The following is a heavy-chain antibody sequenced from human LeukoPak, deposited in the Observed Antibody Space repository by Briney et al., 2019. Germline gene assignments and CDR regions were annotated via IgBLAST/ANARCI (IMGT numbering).Heavy chain of an antibody. CDR2: LSRTSRTPTYG. CDR3: TRPSADDWGSNDY. J-gene: IGHJ4*02. CDR1: GFTFSAYS. V-gene: IGHV3-21*01. D-gene: IGHD7-27*01. Sequence: GGSLRLSCAASGFTFSAYSMNWVRQTPGKGLEWVSSLSRTSRTPTYGYYADSVKGRFTISRDNDKNELYPQMNSLRAEDTAVYYCTRPSADDWGSNDYWGQGTLVTVSS.